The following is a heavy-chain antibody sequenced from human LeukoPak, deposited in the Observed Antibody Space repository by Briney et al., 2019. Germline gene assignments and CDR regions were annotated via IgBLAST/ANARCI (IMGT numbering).Heavy chain of an antibody. CDR3: AREVMEPYYYYYYMDV. V-gene: IGHV1-69*05. J-gene: IGHJ6*03. CDR2: IIPIFGTA. Sequence: SVKVSCKASGGTFSSYAISWVRQAPGQGLEWMGGIIPIFGTANYAQKFQGRVTITTDESTSTAYMELSSLRSEDTAVYYCAREVMEPYYYYYYMDVWGKGTTVTVSS. CDR1: GGTFSSYA. D-gene: IGHD1-1*01.